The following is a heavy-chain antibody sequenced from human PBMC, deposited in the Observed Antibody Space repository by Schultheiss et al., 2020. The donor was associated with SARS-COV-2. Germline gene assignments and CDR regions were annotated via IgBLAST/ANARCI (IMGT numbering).Heavy chain of an antibody. J-gene: IGHJ6*02. CDR3: ARGGELEGYYYYYGMDV. Sequence: GGSLRLSCAASGFTFSSYEMNWVRQAPGKGLEWVSYISSSGSTIYYADSVKGRFTISRDNAKNSLYLQMNSLRAEDTAVYYCARGGELEGYYYYYGMDVWGQGTTVTVS. CDR1: GFTFSSYE. D-gene: IGHD2-21*01. CDR2: ISSSGSTI. V-gene: IGHV3-48*03.